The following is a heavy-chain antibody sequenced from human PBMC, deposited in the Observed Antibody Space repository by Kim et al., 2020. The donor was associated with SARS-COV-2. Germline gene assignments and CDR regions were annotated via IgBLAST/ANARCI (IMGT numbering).Heavy chain of an antibody. CDR1: GFTFSSYG. V-gene: IGHV3-33*01. J-gene: IGHJ6*02. CDR2: IWYDGSNK. Sequence: GGSLRLSCAASGFTFSSYGMHCVRQAPGKGLEWVAVIWYDGSNKYYADSVKGRFTISRDNSKNTLYLQMNSLRAEDTAVYYCARDGQGNSYYYYGMDVWGQGTTVTVSS. CDR3: ARDGQGNSYYYYGMDV.